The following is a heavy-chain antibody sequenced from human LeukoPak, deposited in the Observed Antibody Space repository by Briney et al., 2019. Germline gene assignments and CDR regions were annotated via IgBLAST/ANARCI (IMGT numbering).Heavy chain of an antibody. V-gene: IGHV4-34*01. CDR3: ARHGLRTYYYGSGSRYMDV. CDR2: INHSGST. CDR1: GGSFSGYY. Sequence: PSETLSLTCAVYGGSFSGYYWSSIRQPPGKGLEWIGEINHSGSTNYNPSLKSRVTISVDTSKNQFSLKLSSVTAADTAVYYCARHGLRTYYYGSGSRYMDVWGKGTTVTISS. J-gene: IGHJ6*03. D-gene: IGHD3-10*01.